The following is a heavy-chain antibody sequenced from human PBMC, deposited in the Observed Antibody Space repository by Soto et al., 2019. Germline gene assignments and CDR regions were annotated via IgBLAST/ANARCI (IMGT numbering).Heavy chain of an antibody. D-gene: IGHD3-3*01. CDR3: ARDWAGYYDFWSGQNYYYYYYMDV. CDR1: GYTFTSYG. Sequence: QVQLVQSGAEVKKPGASVKVSCKASGYTFTSYGISWVRQAPGQGLEWMGWISAYNGNTNYAQKLQGRVTMTTDTSTSTAYMELGSLRSDDTAVYYCARDWAGYYDFWSGQNYYYYYYMDVWGKGTTVTVSS. J-gene: IGHJ6*03. V-gene: IGHV1-18*01. CDR2: ISAYNGNT.